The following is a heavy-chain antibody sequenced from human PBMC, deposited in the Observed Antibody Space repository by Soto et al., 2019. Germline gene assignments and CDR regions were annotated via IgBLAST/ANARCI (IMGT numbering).Heavy chain of an antibody. CDR3: ARMEKVGAHYYYGMDV. D-gene: IGHD1-26*01. V-gene: IGHV2-70*01. CDR2: IDWDDDE. J-gene: IGHJ6*02. Sequence: SGPTLVNPTQTLTLTCTFSGFSLSTSGMCVSWIRQPPGKALEWLALIDWDDDEYYSTSLKTRLTISKDTSKNQVVLTMTNMDPVDTATYYCARMEKVGAHYYYGMDVWGQGTTVTVSS. CDR1: GFSLSTSGMC.